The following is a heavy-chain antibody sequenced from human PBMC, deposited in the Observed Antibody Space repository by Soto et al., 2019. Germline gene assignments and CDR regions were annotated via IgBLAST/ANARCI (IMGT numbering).Heavy chain of an antibody. D-gene: IGHD2-2*01. J-gene: IGHJ5*02. V-gene: IGHV4-31*03. CDR3: ARGIVVVPAALHP. CDR2: IYYSGST. CDR1: GGSISSGGYY. Sequence: SETLSLTCTVSGGSISSGGYYWSWIRQHPGKGLEWIGYIYYSGSTYYNPSLKSRVTISVDTSKNQFSLKLSSVTAADTAVYYCARGIVVVPAALHPWGQGTLVTV.